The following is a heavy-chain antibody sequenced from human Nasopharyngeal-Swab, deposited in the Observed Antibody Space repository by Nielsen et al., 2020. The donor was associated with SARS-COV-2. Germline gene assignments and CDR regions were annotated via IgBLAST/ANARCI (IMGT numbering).Heavy chain of an antibody. J-gene: IGHJ3*02. Sequence: ASVKVSCKASGYTFTSYGISWVRQAPGQGLEWMGIINPSGGSTSYAQKFQGRVTMTRDTSTSTVYMELSSLRSEDTAVYYCTREDRGYSYGYSSGAAAFDIWGQGTMVTVSS. CDR2: INPSGGST. D-gene: IGHD5-18*01. V-gene: IGHV1-46*01. CDR1: GYTFTSYG. CDR3: TREDRGYSYGYSSGAAAFDI.